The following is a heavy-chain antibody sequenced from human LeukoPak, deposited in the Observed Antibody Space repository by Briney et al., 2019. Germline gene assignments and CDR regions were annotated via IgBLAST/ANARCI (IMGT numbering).Heavy chain of an antibody. CDR3: ARGLYDYYFDY. J-gene: IGHJ4*02. D-gene: IGHD3-3*01. Sequence: TSETLSLTCTVSGGSISSSSYYWGWVRQAPGKGLEWIATIYHSGSTNYNPSLKSRVTISVDTSKNQFSLKLRSVTAADTAVYYCARGLYDYYFDYWGQGTLVTVSS. CDR2: IYHSGST. V-gene: IGHV4-39*07. CDR1: GGSISSSSYY.